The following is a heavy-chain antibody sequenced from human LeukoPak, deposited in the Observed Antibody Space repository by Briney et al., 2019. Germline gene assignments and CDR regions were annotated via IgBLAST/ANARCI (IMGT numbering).Heavy chain of an antibody. D-gene: IGHD2-15*01. CDR2: ISSSGSTM. Sequence: GGSLRLSCAASGFTFSDYYMSWIRQAPGKGLEWVSYISSSGSTMYYADSVKGRFTISRDNAKNSLYLQMNSLRAEDTAVYYCAREGCSGGSCYPVNWFDPWGQGTLVTVSS. CDR1: GFTFSDYY. CDR3: AREGCSGGSCYPVNWFDP. J-gene: IGHJ5*02. V-gene: IGHV3-11*01.